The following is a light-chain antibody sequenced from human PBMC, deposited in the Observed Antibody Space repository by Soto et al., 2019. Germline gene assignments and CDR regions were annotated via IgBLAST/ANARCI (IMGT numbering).Light chain of an antibody. CDR2: EAS. CDR3: QQYHSYSRA. J-gene: IGKJ1*01. Sequence: DIPMTQSPSTLSAAVGARVTITCRASQSISSWLAWFQQKPGKAPNLLIYEASTLESGVPSRFSGSGSGTEFTLTISSLQPDDFATYYCQQYHSYSRAFGQGTKVEIK. V-gene: IGKV1-5*03. CDR1: QSISSW.